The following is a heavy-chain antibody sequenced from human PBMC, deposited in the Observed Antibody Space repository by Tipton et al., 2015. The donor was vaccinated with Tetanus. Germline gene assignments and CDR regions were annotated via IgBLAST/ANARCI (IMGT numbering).Heavy chain of an antibody. Sequence: TLSLTCSVSGGSISSDAHYWSWIRQPPGKGLEWIGYIYYSGSTNYNPSLKSRVTISVDTSKNQFSLKLSSVTAADTAVYYCARRSYCSSSRCFDAFDLWGQGTMVTVSS. J-gene: IGHJ3*01. CDR1: GGSISSDAHY. D-gene: IGHD2-2*01. CDR3: ARRSYCSSSRCFDAFDL. V-gene: IGHV4-61*08. CDR2: IYYSGST.